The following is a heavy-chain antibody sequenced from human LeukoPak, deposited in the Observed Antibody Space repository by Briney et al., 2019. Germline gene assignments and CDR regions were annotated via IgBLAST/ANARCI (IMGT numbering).Heavy chain of an antibody. V-gene: IGHV3-21*01. Sequence: GGSLRLSCAASGFTFSSYSMNWVRQAPGKGLEWVSYISSSSSYIYYADSVKGRFTISRDNAKNSLYLQMNSLRAEDTAVYYCARHSFSRLGYCSGGSCYFAYWGQGTLVTVSS. CDR3: ARHSFSRLGYCSGGSCYFAY. J-gene: IGHJ4*02. D-gene: IGHD2-15*01. CDR1: GFTFSSYS. CDR2: ISSSSSYI.